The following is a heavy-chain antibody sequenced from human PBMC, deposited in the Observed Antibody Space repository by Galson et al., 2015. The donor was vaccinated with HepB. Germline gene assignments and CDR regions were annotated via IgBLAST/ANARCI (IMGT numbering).Heavy chain of an antibody. J-gene: IGHJ6*03. CDR3: ARIATVRKIATRPFDYYYYMDV. CDR1: GFTFSHYY. Sequence: SLRLSCAASGFTFSHYYMTWIRQAPGKGLEWLSYISASGTYTNYADSVKGRFTISRDNAKNSLYLQMNSLRAEDTAVYHCARIATVRKIATRPFDYYYYMDVWGKGTTVTVSS. CDR2: ISASGTYT. D-gene: IGHD6-6*01. V-gene: IGHV3-11*06.